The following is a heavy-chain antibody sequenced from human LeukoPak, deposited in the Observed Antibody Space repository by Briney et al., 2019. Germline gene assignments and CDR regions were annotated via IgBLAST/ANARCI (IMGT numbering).Heavy chain of an antibody. Sequence: GRSLRLSCAASGFTFSSYGMHWVRQAPGKGLERVAVIWYDGSNKYYADSVKGRFTISRDNSKNTLYLQMNSLRAEDTAVYYCARDQGVTDYYDSSGYPYGMDVWGQGTTVTVSS. J-gene: IGHJ6*02. D-gene: IGHD3-22*01. CDR2: IWYDGSNK. CDR1: GFTFSSYG. V-gene: IGHV3-33*01. CDR3: ARDQGVTDYYDSSGYPYGMDV.